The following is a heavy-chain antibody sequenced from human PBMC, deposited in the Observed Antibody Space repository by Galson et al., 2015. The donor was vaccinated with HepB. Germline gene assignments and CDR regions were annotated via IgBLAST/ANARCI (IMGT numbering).Heavy chain of an antibody. CDR2: IYPGDSDT. V-gene: IGHV5-51*01. D-gene: IGHD6-19*01. CDR3: ARGSGWYEEGPDAFDI. J-gene: IGHJ3*02. CDR1: GYSFTSYW. Sequence: QSGAEVKKHGESLKISCKGSGYSFTSYWIGWVRQMPGKGLEWMGIIYPGDSDTRYSPSFQGQVTISADKSISTAYLQWSSLKASDTAMYYCARGSGWYEEGPDAFDIWGQGTMVTVSS.